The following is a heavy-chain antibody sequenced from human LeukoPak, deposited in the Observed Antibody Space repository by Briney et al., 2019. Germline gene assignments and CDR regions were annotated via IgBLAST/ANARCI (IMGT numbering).Heavy chain of an antibody. Sequence: GGSLRLSCAASGFTFSSYAMTWVRQAPGKGLEWVSAISGSGGDTYYADSVKGRFTISRDNSKNTLYLQMSSLRAEDTAAYYCAKDKAGSTAYYFDYWGQGTLVTVSS. CDR2: ISGSGGDT. CDR3: AKDKAGSTAYYFDY. J-gene: IGHJ4*02. D-gene: IGHD6-13*01. V-gene: IGHV3-23*01. CDR1: GFTFSSYA.